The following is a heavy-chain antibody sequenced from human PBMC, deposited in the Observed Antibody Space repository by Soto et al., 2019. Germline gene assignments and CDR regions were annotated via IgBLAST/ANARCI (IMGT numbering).Heavy chain of an antibody. J-gene: IGHJ4*02. CDR3: AREGEGPNILTGYPPNDY. D-gene: IGHD3-9*01. CDR1: GGSFSGYY. Sequence: SETLSLTCAVYGGSFSGYYWSWIPQPPGKGLEWIGEINHSGSTNYNPSLKSRVTISVDTSKNQFSLKLSSVTAADTAVYYCAREGEGPNILTGYPPNDYWGQG. CDR2: INHSGST. V-gene: IGHV4-34*01.